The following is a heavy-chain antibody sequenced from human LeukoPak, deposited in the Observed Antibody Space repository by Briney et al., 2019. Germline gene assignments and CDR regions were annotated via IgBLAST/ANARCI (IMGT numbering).Heavy chain of an antibody. J-gene: IGHJ6*02. CDR3: ARGRYYGMDV. CDR1: GFIFSTAW. CDR2: DGSST. Sequence: PGGSLRLSCAASGFIFSTAWMSWVRQAPGKGLVWVSGDGSSTTYADSVKGRFTVSRDSAKNTLYLQMNSLRGEDTAVYYCARGRYYGMDVWGQGTTVTVSS. V-gene: IGHV3-74*01.